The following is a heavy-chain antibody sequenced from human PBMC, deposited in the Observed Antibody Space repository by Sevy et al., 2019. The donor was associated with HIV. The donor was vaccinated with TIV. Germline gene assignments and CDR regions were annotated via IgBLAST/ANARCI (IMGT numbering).Heavy chain of an antibody. CDR3: ARAITSMFGGGYYFDY. J-gene: IGHJ4*02. D-gene: IGHD5-18*01. V-gene: IGHV1-69*13. CDR1: GGTFGSYA. Sequence: ASVKVSCKASGGTFGSYAISWVRQAPGQGFEWMGGMIPIFGTANYAQKFQGRVTIPADESTSTTYMELSSLRSEDTAVYFCARAITSMFGGGYYFDYWGQGTLVTVSS. CDR2: MIPIFGTA.